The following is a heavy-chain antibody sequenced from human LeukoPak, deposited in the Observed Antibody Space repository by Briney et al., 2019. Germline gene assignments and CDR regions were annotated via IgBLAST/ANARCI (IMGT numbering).Heavy chain of an antibody. CDR1: GFTFSSYT. V-gene: IGHV3-23*01. Sequence: GGSLRLSCAASGFTFSSYTMSWVRQAPGKGLEWVSTITTRDGNTYYADSVKGRFTVSRDNSKKTLFLQMNSLRAEDTAEYYCAKDGGLWVSAHWGDSWGRGTLVTVSS. J-gene: IGHJ4*02. CDR2: ITTRDGNT. CDR3: AKDGGLWVSAHWGDS. D-gene: IGHD7-27*01.